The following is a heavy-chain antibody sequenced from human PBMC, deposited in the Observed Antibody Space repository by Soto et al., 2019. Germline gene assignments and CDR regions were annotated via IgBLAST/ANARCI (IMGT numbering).Heavy chain of an antibody. D-gene: IGHD3-9*01. CDR1: GGSFSGYY. CDR2: INDRGSI. Sequence: QVQLQQWGAGPLRPVETLSLTCGVSGGSFSGYYWAWIRQSPGKGLEWIGEINDRGSINYNPSLKSRVSTSVDTSKNHYSLNLRSVTAADTAVYYCARESHDILTGPPWVWYFDLWGRGTLVTVSS. J-gene: IGHJ2*01. CDR3: ARESHDILTGPPWVWYFDL. V-gene: IGHV4-34*01.